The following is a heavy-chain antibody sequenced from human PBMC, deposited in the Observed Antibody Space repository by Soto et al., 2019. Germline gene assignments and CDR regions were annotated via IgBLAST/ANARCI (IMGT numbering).Heavy chain of an antibody. V-gene: IGHV1-69*01. D-gene: IGHD3-3*01. Sequence: QVQLVQSGAEVKKPGSSVKVSCKASGGTCSSYAISWVRQAPGQGLEWRGGIIPIFGTANYAQKFQGRVTITADESTSTAYMELSSLRSEDTAVYYCARERGWSVRGWFDPWGEGTLVTVSS. CDR3: ARERGWSVRGWFDP. CDR2: IIPIFGTA. CDR1: GGTCSSYA. J-gene: IGHJ5*02.